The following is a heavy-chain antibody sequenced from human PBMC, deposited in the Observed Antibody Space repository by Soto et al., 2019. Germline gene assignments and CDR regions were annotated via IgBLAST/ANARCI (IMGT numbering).Heavy chain of an antibody. CDR1: GYTFTSYP. Sequence: EASVKVSCKASGYTFTSYPTHWVRQAPGQGLEWMGWISAYNGNTNYAQKLQGRVTMTTDTSTSTAYMELRSLRSDDTAVYYCAREGSIFGVVIRDPAYYYYGMDVWGQGTTVTVSS. CDR2: ISAYNGNT. V-gene: IGHV1-18*01. J-gene: IGHJ6*02. D-gene: IGHD3-3*01. CDR3: AREGSIFGVVIRDPAYYYYGMDV.